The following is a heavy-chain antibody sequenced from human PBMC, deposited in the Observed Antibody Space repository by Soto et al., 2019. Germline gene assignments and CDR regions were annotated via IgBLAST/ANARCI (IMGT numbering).Heavy chain of an antibody. Sequence: QVQLVESGGGVVQPGRSLRLSCAASGFTFNIYAIHWVRHAPGKGLEWVAAISYDGSNKFYADSVKGRFTISRDNSKNTLYLQTNSLTTEDTSLYFCARPTSVTAFDYWGQGTLVTVSS. CDR3: ARPTSVTAFDY. J-gene: IGHJ4*02. V-gene: IGHV3-30-3*01. CDR1: GFTFNIYA. CDR2: ISYDGSNK. D-gene: IGHD4-4*01.